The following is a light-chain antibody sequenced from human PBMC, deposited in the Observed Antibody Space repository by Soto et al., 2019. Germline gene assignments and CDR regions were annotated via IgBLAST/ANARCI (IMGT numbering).Light chain of an antibody. V-gene: IGKV3-20*01. CDR3: QQYGSSPPT. J-gene: IGKJ1*01. Sequence: EIVLTQSPGTLSLSPGERATLSCRASQSVRASSLAWYQQKPGQAPRLLIYGASSRATGIPDRFSGSGSGTDFTLTISRLEPEDFAVYYCQQYGSSPPTFGQGTKVEIK. CDR1: QSVRASS. CDR2: GAS.